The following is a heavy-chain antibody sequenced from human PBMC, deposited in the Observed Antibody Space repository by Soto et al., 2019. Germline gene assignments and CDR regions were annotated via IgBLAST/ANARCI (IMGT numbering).Heavy chain of an antibody. J-gene: IGHJ5*02. CDR3: ARVDTRIVHA. CDR1: GGSISSGDYY. V-gene: IGHV4-30-4*01. D-gene: IGHD3-22*01. CDR2: IYYSRTT. Sequence: QVQLQESGPGLVKPSQTLSLTCTVSGGSISSGDYYWSWIRQPPGKGLEWIGNIYYSRTTSYNPSPKXXVXKXXDTSKNQFSLKLSSVTAADTAVYYCARVDTRIVHAWRQGTLVTVSS.